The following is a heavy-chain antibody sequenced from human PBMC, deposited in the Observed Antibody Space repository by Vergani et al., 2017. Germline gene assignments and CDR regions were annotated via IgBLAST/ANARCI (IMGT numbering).Heavy chain of an antibody. J-gene: IGHJ4*02. CDR3: AKVLDVIFTGPFDY. D-gene: IGHD3-9*01. V-gene: IGHV3-30*02. CDR2: IRYDGSNK. Sequence: QVQLVESGGGVVQPGGSLRLSCAASGFTFSSYGMHWVRQAPGKGLEWVAFIRYDGSNKYYADSVKGRFTISRDNSKNTLYLQMNSLRAEDTAVYYCAKVLDVIFTGPFDYCVQGTLFTLSS. CDR1: GFTFSSYG.